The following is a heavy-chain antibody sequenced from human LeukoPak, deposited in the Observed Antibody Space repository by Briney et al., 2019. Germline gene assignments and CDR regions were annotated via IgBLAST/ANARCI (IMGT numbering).Heavy chain of an antibody. CDR3: AEQQGG. V-gene: IGHV5-51*04. CDR1: GYSFTTYW. CDR2: IYPGDSDT. Sequence: ESLKSSCKGAGYSFTTYWIVCVRQMAGRGVDGMGIIYPGDSDTRYTSSFQSEVSSSANKPISSAYLQCSSLNAPNTAMYYCAEQQGGWGQGTLVTVSS. D-gene: IGHD1/OR15-1a*01. J-gene: IGHJ4*02.